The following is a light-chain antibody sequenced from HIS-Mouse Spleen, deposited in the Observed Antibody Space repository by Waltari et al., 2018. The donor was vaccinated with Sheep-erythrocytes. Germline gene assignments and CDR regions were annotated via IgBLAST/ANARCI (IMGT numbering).Light chain of an antibody. CDR1: SRDFGGYNY. J-gene: IGLJ1*01. CDR3: CSYAGSYNHV. V-gene: IGLV2-11*01. CDR2: DVS. Sequence: QSALTQPRSVSGSPGQSVTIPCTGTSRDFGGYNYVSWYQPHPGKAPKLMIYDVSKRPSGVPDRFSGSKSGNTASLTISGLQAEDEADYYCCSYAGSYNHVFATGTKVTVL.